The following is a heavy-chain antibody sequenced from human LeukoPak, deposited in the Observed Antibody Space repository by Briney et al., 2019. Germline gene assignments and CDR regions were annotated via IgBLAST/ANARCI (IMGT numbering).Heavy chain of an antibody. J-gene: IGHJ3*02. V-gene: IGHV1-18*01. Sequence: GASVKVSCKASGGTFSSYAISWVRQAPGQGLEWMGWISAYNGNTNYAQKLQGRVTMTTDTSTSTAYMELRSLRSDDTAVYYCARAPGLVGAFDAFDIWGQGTMVTVSS. CDR3: ARAPGLVGAFDAFDI. D-gene: IGHD1-26*01. CDR1: GGTFSSYA. CDR2: ISAYNGNT.